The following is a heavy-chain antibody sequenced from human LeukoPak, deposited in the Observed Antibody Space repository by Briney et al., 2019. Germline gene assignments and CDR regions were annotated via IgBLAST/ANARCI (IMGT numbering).Heavy chain of an antibody. CDR1: GYTLTELS. J-gene: IGHJ4*02. V-gene: IGHV1-24*01. D-gene: IGHD2-2*01. CDR2: FDPEDGET. CDR3: ETAVNVVVPAADY. Sequence: ASVKVSCKVSGYTLTELSMHWVPQAPGKGLEWMGGFDPEDGETIYAQKFQGRVTMTEDTSTDTAYMELSSLRSEDTAVYYCETAVNVVVPAADYWGQGTLVTVSS.